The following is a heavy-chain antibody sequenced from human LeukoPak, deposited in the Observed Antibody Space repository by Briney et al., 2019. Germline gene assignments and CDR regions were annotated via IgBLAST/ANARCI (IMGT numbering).Heavy chain of an antibody. CDR2: IKQDGSEK. D-gene: IGHD6-19*01. V-gene: IGHV3-7*03. CDR1: GFTFSSYW. Sequence: GGSLRLSCVASGFTFSSYWMSWVRQAPGKGLEWVANIKQDGSEKYYVDSVKGRFTISRDNAKNSLYLQMNSLRAEDTAVYYCAGDRSYSSGWYRSSAGIDYWGQGTLVTVFS. J-gene: IGHJ4*02. CDR3: AGDRSYSSGWYRSSAGIDY.